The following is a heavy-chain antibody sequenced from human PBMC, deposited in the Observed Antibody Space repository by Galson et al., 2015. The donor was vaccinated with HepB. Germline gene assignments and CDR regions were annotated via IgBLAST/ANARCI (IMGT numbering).Heavy chain of an antibody. CDR3: AKSNGDYYDSSGPLGYWYFDL. V-gene: IGHV3-23*01. Sequence: SLRLSCAASGFTFSSYAMSWVRQAPGKGLEWVSAISGSGGSTYYADSVKGRFTISRDNSKNTLYLQMNSLRAEDTAVYYCAKSNGDYYDSSGPLGYWYFDLWGRGTLVTVSS. D-gene: IGHD3-22*01. CDR1: GFTFSSYA. CDR2: ISGSGGST. J-gene: IGHJ2*01.